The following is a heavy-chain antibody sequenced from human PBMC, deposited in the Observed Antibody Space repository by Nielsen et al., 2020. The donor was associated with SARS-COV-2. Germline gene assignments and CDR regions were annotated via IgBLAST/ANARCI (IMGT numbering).Heavy chain of an antibody. Sequence: GGSLRLSCAASGFTFDDYAMHWVRQAPGKGLEWVSGISWNSGSIGYADSVKGRFTISRDNAKNSLYLQMNSLRAEDTALYYCAKDGGIAVAGDWDYGMDVWGQGTTVTVSS. J-gene: IGHJ6*02. CDR3: AKDGGIAVAGDWDYGMDV. D-gene: IGHD6-19*01. CDR1: GFTFDDYA. CDR2: ISWNSGSI. V-gene: IGHV3-9*01.